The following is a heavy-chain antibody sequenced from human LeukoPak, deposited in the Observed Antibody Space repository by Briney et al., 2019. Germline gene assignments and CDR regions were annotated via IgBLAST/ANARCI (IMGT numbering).Heavy chain of an antibody. D-gene: IGHD3-10*01. Sequence: PGRSLRLSCAASGFTFDDYAMHWVRQAPGKGLEWVSGISWNSGSIGYADSVKGRFTISRDNSKNTLYLQMNSLRAEDTAVYYCAKGEKNYYGSGSYEGYFDYWGQGTLVTVSS. CDR2: ISWNSGSI. CDR3: AKGEKNYYGSGSYEGYFDY. J-gene: IGHJ4*02. CDR1: GFTFDDYA. V-gene: IGHV3-9*01.